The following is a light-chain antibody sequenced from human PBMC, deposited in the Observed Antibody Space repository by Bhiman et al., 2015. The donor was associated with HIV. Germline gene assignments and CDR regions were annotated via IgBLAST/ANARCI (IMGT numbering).Light chain of an antibody. CDR2: GNT. Sequence: QSVLTQAPSVSGAPGQSVTISCTGSSSNIGAGYNVHWYQQLPGTAPKLLIYGNTNRPSGVPDRFSGSRSGTSASLTVSGLQAEDEANYYCASHAPGNIVAFGGGTRLTVL. J-gene: IGLJ2*01. CDR3: ASHAPGNIVA. CDR1: SSNIGAGYN. V-gene: IGLV1-40*01.